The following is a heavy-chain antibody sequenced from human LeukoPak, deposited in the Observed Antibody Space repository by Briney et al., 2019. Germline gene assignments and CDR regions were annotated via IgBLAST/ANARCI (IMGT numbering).Heavy chain of an antibody. CDR1: GFNFSNYA. D-gene: IGHD2-2*01. Sequence: PGGSLSLSCAASGFNFSNYAMAWVRQARGKGLECVSGISGSGDSTYYADSVKGRFTISRDNSKNTLYLQMNSLRAEDTALYYCAKDRSLVPAALNYWGQGTLVIVSS. CDR2: ISGSGDST. CDR3: AKDRSLVPAALNY. J-gene: IGHJ4*02. V-gene: IGHV3-23*01.